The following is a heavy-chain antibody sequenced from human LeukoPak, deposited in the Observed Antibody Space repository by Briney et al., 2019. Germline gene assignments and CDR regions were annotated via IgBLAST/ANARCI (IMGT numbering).Heavy chain of an antibody. CDR2: IFVGGST. Sequence: PGGSLRLSCAASGFAFSSNFMSWIRQAPGKGLEWVSAIFVGGSTYYSDSLTGRFTVSRDNSKNTVYLQMNSLRADDTAVYYCARDGFIEGATTTKGGFDCWGQGTQVTVSS. J-gene: IGHJ4*02. CDR3: ARDGFIEGATTTKGGFDC. D-gene: IGHD1-26*01. V-gene: IGHV3-66*01. CDR1: GFAFSSNF.